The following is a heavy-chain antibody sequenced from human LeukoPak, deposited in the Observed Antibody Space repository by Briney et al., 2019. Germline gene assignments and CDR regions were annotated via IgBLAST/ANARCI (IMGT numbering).Heavy chain of an antibody. CDR1: GYSISSTYY. Sequence: SETLSLTCTVSGYSISSTYYGGWIPQPPGKGLEWIASISHSGGTYHNPSLKSRVTISVDTSKNQFSLKLSSVTAADTAVYYCARVNTPVATFDYWDHGTLVTVSS. J-gene: IGHJ4*01. V-gene: IGHV4-38-2*02. D-gene: IGHD5-18*01. CDR2: ISHSGGT. CDR3: ARVNTPVATFDY.